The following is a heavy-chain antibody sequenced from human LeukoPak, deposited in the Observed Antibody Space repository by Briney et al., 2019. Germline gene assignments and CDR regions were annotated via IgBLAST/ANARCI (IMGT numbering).Heavy chain of an antibody. Sequence: PGRSLRLSCAASGFTFSSYGMHWVRQAPGKGLEWVAVISYDGSNKYYADSVKGRFTISRDNSKNTLYLQMNSLRAEDTAVYYCAKESGYSYGSDYGMDVWGQGTTVTVSS. D-gene: IGHD5-18*01. V-gene: IGHV3-30*18. CDR3: AKESGYSYGSDYGMDV. CDR1: GFTFSSYG. CDR2: ISYDGSNK. J-gene: IGHJ6*02.